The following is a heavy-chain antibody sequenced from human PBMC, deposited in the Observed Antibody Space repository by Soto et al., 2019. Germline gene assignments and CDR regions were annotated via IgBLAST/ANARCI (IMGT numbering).Heavy chain of an antibody. CDR3: AITQTGTTPTGGYFDY. Sequence: ASVKVSCKASGYTFTSYGISWVRQAPGQGLEWMGWISAYNGNTNYAQKLQGRVTMTTDTSTSTAYMELRSLRSDDTAVYYCAITQTGTTPTGGYFDYWGQGTLVTVSS. J-gene: IGHJ4*02. CDR1: GYTFTSYG. V-gene: IGHV1-18*01. D-gene: IGHD1-7*01. CDR2: ISAYNGNT.